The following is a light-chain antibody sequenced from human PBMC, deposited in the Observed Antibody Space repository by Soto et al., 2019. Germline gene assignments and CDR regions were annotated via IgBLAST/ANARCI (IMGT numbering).Light chain of an antibody. V-gene: IGLV2-14*01. CDR3: ASYVRGNTVL. Sequence: QSALTQPASVSGSPGQSITISCTGTSRDVGAYNYVCWYQQHPGKVPKLLIYAVSNRPSGISSRFSGSKSGNTAYLTISGLRAEDEVDYYCASYVRGNTVLFGGGTKLTVL. CDR2: AVS. CDR1: SRDVGAYNY. J-gene: IGLJ2*01.